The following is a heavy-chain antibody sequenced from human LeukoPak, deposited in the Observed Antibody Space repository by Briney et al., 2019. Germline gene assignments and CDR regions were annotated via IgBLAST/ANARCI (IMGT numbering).Heavy chain of an antibody. J-gene: IGHJ4*02. CDR2: IWYDGGNK. CDR3: AREHDVLRYFDWLLYPDY. Sequence: GGSLRISCAASGFTFSSYGMHWVRQAPGKGLEWVAVIWYDGGNKYYADSVKGRFTISRDNSKNTLYLQMNSLRAEDTAVYYCAREHDVLRYFDWLLYPDYWGQGTLVTVSS. D-gene: IGHD3-9*01. V-gene: IGHV3-33*01. CDR1: GFTFSSYG.